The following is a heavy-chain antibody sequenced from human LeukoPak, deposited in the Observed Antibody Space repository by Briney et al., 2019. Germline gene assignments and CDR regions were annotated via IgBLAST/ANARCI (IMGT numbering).Heavy chain of an antibody. CDR3: ARVSHAPFDWSIDY. CDR1: GFTFSSYA. Sequence: PGGSLRLSCAASGFTFSSYAMSWVRQAPGKGLEWVAVISYDGSNKYYADSVKGRFTISRDNSKNTLYLQMNSLRAEDTAVYYCARVSHAPFDWSIDYWGQGTLVTVSS. J-gene: IGHJ4*02. V-gene: IGHV3-30-3*01. D-gene: IGHD3-9*01. CDR2: ISYDGSNK.